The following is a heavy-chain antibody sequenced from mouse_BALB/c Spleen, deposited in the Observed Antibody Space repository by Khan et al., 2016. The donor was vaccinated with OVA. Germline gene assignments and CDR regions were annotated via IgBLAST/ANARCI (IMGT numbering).Heavy chain of an antibody. Sequence: EVELVESGGGLVKPGGSLKLSCAASGFSFSTYAMSWVLQTLAKRLEWVATISSDGDYTYFHHNVTGRFTISRDNAKNTLCLQMTRLRSEDTAIYYGARSSYGNFDYWGQGTLVTVSA. CDR1: GFSFSTYA. CDR2: ISSDGDYT. V-gene: IGHV5-9-3*01. CDR3: ARSSYGNFDY. J-gene: IGHJ3*01. D-gene: IGHD2-10*01.